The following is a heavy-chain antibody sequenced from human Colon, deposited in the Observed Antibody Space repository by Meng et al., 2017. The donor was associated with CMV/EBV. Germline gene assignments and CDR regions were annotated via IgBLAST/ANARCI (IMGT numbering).Heavy chain of an antibody. CDR3: ARSIHDTSGYYRAEYFEH. Sequence: GESLKISCVAAGFSFSDYAMSWVRQAPGRGLEWVAAISGTGASSYYTDSVKGRFTISRDNPKNTLSLQMDSLRVEDTAVHYCARSIHDTSGYYRAEYFEHWGQGTLVTVSS. J-gene: IGHJ1*01. V-gene: IGHV3-23*01. CDR2: ISGTGASS. D-gene: IGHD3-22*01. CDR1: GFSFSDYA.